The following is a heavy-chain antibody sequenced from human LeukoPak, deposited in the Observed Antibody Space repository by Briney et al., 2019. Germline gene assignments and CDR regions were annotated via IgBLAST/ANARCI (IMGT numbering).Heavy chain of an antibody. CDR1: GYSFTSYW. CDR3: ARLRHSSWYFDY. CDR2: IDPSDSYT. V-gene: IGHV5-10-1*01. D-gene: IGHD6-13*01. J-gene: IGHJ4*02. Sequence: NHGESLKISCKGSGYSFTSYWISWVRQMPGKGLEWMGRIDPSDSYTNYSPSFQGHVTISADKSISTAYLQWSSLKASDTAMYYCARLRHSSWYFDYWGQGTLVTVSS.